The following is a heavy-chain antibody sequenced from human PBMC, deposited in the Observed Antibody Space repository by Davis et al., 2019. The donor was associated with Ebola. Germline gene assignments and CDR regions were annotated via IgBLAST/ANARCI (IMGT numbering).Heavy chain of an antibody. J-gene: IGHJ5*02. D-gene: IGHD6-19*01. CDR2: IKFDGTDK. V-gene: IGHV3-7*01. Sequence: LKISCVASGFTFSNYWMTWVRLAPGRGPEWVAKIKFDGTDKYYPDSVKGRFTVSRDNAKNSVFLQISSLRAEDTAVYYCAKDSGWQMSPWGRGTQVTVSS. CDR1: GFTFSNYW. CDR3: AKDSGWQMSP.